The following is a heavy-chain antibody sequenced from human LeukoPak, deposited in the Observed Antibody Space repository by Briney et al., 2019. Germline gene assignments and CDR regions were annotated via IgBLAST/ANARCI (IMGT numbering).Heavy chain of an antibody. D-gene: IGHD4-17*01. J-gene: IGHJ4*02. V-gene: IGHV4-59*01. CDR1: GGSISSYY. Sequence: KSSETLSLTCTVSGGSISSYYWSWIRQPPRKGLEWIGYISYSGSTTYNPSLRSRVTLSVDTSKNQFSLKLISVTAADTAVYYCARGTTVTTYADHWGQGTLVTVSS. CDR2: ISYSGST. CDR3: ARGTTVTTYADH.